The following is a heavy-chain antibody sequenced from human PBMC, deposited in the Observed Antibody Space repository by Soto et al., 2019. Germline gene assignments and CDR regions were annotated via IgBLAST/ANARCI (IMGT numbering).Heavy chain of an antibody. V-gene: IGHV3-23*01. CDR1: GFTFSSSA. CDR3: AKDAGHGYYYFDY. D-gene: IGHD4-17*01. Sequence: EVQLLESGGGLVQPGGSLRLSCAASGFTFSSSAMSWVRQAPGKGLEWVSAISGSGGITYYADSVKGRFTSCRDNSNPTRYLQINSLRAEDTAVYYCAKDAGHGYYYFDYGGQGTLVTVSS. CDR2: ISGSGGIT. J-gene: IGHJ4*02.